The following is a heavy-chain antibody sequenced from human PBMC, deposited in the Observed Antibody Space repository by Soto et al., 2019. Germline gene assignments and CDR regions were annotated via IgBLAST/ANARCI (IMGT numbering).Heavy chain of an antibody. CDR2: IYYSGST. CDR1: GGSISSGDYY. D-gene: IGHD5-12*01. Sequence: QVQLQESGPGLVKPSQTLSLTCTVSGGSISSGDYYWSWIRQPPGKGLEWIGYIYYSGSTYYNPSLKSRVTISVDTSKNQFSLKLSSVTAPDTAVYYCARGGGYGQADDAFDIWGQGTMVTVSS. V-gene: IGHV4-30-4*01. CDR3: ARGGGYGQADDAFDI. J-gene: IGHJ3*02.